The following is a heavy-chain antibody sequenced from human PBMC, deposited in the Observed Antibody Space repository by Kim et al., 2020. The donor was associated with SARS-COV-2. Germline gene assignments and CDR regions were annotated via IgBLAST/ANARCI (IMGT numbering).Heavy chain of an antibody. D-gene: IGHD3-10*01. V-gene: IGHV4-59*13. CDR2: IYYSGST. CDR1: GGSISSYY. J-gene: IGHJ4*02. Sequence: SETLSLTCTVSGGSISSYYWSWIRQPPGKGLELIGYIYYSGSTNYNPSLKSRVTISVDTSKNQFSLQLSSVTAADTAVYYCARGVGYITMVDIFDYWGQGTLVTVSS. CDR3: ARGVGYITMVDIFDY.